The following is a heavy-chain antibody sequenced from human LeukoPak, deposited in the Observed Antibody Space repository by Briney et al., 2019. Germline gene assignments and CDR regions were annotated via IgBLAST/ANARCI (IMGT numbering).Heavy chain of an antibody. CDR3: ACLDETYYDFWSGYSWDGIDV. V-gene: IGHV1-69*04. CDR2: IIPILGIA. D-gene: IGHD3-3*01. Sequence: SVKVSCKASGGTFSSYAISWVRQAPGQGLEWMGRIIPILGIANYAQKFQGRVTITADKSTSTAYMELSSLRSEDTAVYYCACLDETYYDFWSGYSWDGIDVWGQGTTVTVSS. CDR1: GGTFSSYA. J-gene: IGHJ6*02.